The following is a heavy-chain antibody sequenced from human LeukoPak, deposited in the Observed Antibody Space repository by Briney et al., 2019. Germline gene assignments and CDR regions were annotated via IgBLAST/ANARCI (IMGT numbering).Heavy chain of an antibody. CDR1: GYTFSRHG. Sequence: GGSLRLSCAASGYTFSRHGIHWVRQAPGKGLEWVAVVWYDGRNRDYADSVKGRFTISRDNSKNTLYLQMNSLRAEDTAVYYCAKDKYNFWSGSNYYYMDVWGKGTTVTVSS. CDR2: VWYDGRNR. D-gene: IGHD3-3*01. V-gene: IGHV3-33*06. J-gene: IGHJ6*03. CDR3: AKDKYNFWSGSNYYYMDV.